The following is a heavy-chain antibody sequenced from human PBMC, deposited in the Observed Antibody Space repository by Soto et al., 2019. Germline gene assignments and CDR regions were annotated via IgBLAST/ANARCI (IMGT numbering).Heavy chain of an antibody. V-gene: IGHV3-30*18. J-gene: IGHJ6*02. D-gene: IGHD3-10*01. CDR1: GFTFSTYA. CDR2: ISYDGSYR. CDR3: AKPSCTWGGEFYGMDV. Sequence: QVQLVESGGGVVQPGRSLRLSCAASGFTFSTYAMHWVRQAPGKGLEWVADISYDGSYRHYADSLKGRCTISRDNSKNTLYLLMNRLRAEDTAVDYCAKPSCTWGGEFYGMDVWGQGSTVTVSS.